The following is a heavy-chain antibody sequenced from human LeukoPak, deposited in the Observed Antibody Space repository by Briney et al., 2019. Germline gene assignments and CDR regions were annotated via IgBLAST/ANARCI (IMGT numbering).Heavy chain of an antibody. J-gene: IGHJ4*02. D-gene: IGHD1-26*01. CDR1: GFTFSSYS. CDR2: ISYDGSNK. CDR3: AKVWPQWELLSRPLDY. Sequence: PGGSLRLSCAASGFTFSSYSMNWVRQAPGKGLEWVAVISYDGSNKYYADSVKGRFTISRDNSKNTLYLQMNSLRAEDTAVYYCAKVWPQWELLSRPLDYWGQGTLVTVSS. V-gene: IGHV3-30*18.